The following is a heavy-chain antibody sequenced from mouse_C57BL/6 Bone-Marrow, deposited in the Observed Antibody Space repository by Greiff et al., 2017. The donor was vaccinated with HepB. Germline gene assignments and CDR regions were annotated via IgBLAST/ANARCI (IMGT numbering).Heavy chain of an antibody. CDR1: GYTFTDYE. V-gene: IGHV1-15*01. CDR2: IDPETGGP. J-gene: IGHJ4*01. D-gene: IGHD2-3*01. Sequence: VKLMESGAELVRPGASVTLSCKASGYTFTDYEMHWVKQTPVHGLEWIGAIDPETGGPAYNQKFKGKAILTADKSSSTAYMELRSLTSDDSAVYYCTRGYDGYYVGGYYAMDYWGQGTSVTVSS. CDR3: TRGYDGYYVGGYYAMDY.